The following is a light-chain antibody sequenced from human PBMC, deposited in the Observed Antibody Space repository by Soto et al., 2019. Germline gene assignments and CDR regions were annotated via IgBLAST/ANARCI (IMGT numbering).Light chain of an antibody. CDR2: KGT. CDR1: SSDVGAYNS. Sequence: QSVLAQPASVSGSPGQSVTISCTGTSSDVGAYNSVSWYQQHPDKAPQLMIYKGTQRPSGVSNRFSGSTSGNAASLTISGLQAGDEADYFCRSSAPESTYVFGTGTKVTVL. CDR3: RSSAPESTYV. J-gene: IGLJ1*01. V-gene: IGLV2-23*01.